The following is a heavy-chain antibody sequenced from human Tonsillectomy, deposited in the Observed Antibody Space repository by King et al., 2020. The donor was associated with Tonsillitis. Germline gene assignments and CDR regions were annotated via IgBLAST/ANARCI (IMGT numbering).Heavy chain of an antibody. CDR2: IFSNDEK. CDR3: ARIETRYDFDTNGFYHFDY. CDR1: GFSLSNGRVG. V-gene: IGHV2-26*01. J-gene: IGHJ4*02. D-gene: IGHD3-22*01. Sequence: TLKESGPVLVNPTETLTLTCTVSGFSLSNGRVGVSWIRQPPGKALEWLAHIFSNDEKFYITSLKSSLTISKDTSKSQVVLTMTNMDPVDTATYYCARIETRYDFDTNGFYHFDYWGQGTLVTVSS.